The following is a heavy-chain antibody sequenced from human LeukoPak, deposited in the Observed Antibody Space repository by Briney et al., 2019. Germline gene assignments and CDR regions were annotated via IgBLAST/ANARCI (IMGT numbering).Heavy chain of an antibody. J-gene: IGHJ3*02. D-gene: IGHD3-10*01. V-gene: IGHV4-39*01. CDR1: GGSYF. CDR3: ATSSRVEFGAFNI. Sequence: ASETLSLTCSVSGGSYFWGWIRQAPGRGLEWIGTVYNGGGTYYNPSFQSRVSISVDSSKNQLSLRLTSVTAADTAVYYCATSSRVEFGAFNIWGQGTMVTVSS. CDR2: VYNGGGT.